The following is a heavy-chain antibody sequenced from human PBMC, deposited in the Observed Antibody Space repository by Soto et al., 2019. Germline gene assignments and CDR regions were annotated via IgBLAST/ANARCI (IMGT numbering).Heavy chain of an antibody. CDR2: INPNSGGT. CDR1: GYTFTGYY. Sequence: GASVKVSCKASGYTFTGYYMHWVRQAPGQGLEWMGWINPNSGGTNYAQKFQGRVTMTRDTSISTAYMELSRLRSDDTAVYYCARATVGSSGWSGYWGQGTLVTVSS. V-gene: IGHV1-2*02. J-gene: IGHJ4*02. CDR3: ARATVGSSGWSGY. D-gene: IGHD6-19*01.